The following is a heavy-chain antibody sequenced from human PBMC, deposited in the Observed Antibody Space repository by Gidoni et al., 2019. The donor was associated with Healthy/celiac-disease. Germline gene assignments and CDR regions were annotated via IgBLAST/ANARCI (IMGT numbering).Heavy chain of an antibody. Sequence: EVQLVESGGGLVQPGGSLRLSCAASGFTFSSYWMSWVRQAPGKGLEWVANIKQDGSEKYYVDSVKGRFTISRDNAKNSLYLQMNSLRAEDTAVYYCARVSSITIFGVVTITPFDYWGQGTLVTVSS. CDR1: GFTFSSYW. V-gene: IGHV3-7*01. CDR3: ARVSSITIFGVVTITPFDY. J-gene: IGHJ4*02. CDR2: IKQDGSEK. D-gene: IGHD3-3*01.